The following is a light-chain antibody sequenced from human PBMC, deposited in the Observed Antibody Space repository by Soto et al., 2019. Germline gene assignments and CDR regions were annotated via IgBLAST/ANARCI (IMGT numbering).Light chain of an antibody. CDR1: QGIRND. V-gene: IGKV1-39*01. Sequence: DIQMTQSPSSLSASVGDRVTITRRASQGIRNDLGWYQQKPGKAPKFLIYSVSSLQSGVPSRFSGSGSGTDFTLTINSLQPEDFATYYCQQGYSSAITFGQGTRLEIK. CDR3: QQGYSSAIT. CDR2: SVS. J-gene: IGKJ5*01.